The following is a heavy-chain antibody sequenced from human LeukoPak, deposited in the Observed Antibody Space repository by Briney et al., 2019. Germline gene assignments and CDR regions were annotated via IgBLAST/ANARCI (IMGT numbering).Heavy chain of an antibody. J-gene: IGHJ4*02. CDR2: IKQDGSDK. V-gene: IGHV3-7*01. CDR3: ARDGGITVAGSTWDY. Sequence: GGSLRLSCVASGFTFSSYWMSWVRQAPGKGLEWVANIKQDGSDKYSVDSVKGRFTISRDNAKKSLYLQMNSLRAEDTAVYYCARDGGITVAGSTWDYWGQGTLVTVSS. CDR1: GFTFSSYW. D-gene: IGHD6-19*01.